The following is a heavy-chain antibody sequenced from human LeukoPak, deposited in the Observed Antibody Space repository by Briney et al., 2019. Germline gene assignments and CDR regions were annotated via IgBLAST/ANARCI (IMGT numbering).Heavy chain of an antibody. D-gene: IGHD3-10*01. CDR3: AKAITMVRGYYYGMDV. CDR2: ISGSSGST. V-gene: IGHV3-23*01. Sequence: GGSLRLSCAASGFTFSSYAMSWVRQAPGKGLEWVSAISGSSGSTYYADSVKGRFTISRDNFKNTLYLQMNSLRAEDTAVYYCAKAITMVRGYYYGMDVWGQGTTVTVSS. CDR1: GFTFSSYA. J-gene: IGHJ6*02.